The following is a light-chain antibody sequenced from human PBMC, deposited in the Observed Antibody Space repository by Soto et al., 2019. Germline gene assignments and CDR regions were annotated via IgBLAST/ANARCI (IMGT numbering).Light chain of an antibody. Sequence: QSALTQPASVSGSPGQSITISCTGTSSDVGGYNYVSWYQQHPGKAPKLMIYEVSNRPSGVSNRFSGSKSGNTASLTISGLQAEDEADYYCSSYTSSGTLVFGGGTKVNVL. CDR3: SSYTSSGTLV. V-gene: IGLV2-14*01. CDR2: EVS. J-gene: IGLJ3*02. CDR1: SSDVGGYNY.